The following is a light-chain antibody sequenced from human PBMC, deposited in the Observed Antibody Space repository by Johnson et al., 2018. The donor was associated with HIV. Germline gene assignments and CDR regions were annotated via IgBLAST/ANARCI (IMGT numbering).Light chain of an antibody. CDR3: GTWDSSLILYV. CDR2: DNN. Sequence: QSVLTQPPSVSAAPGQKVTISCSGSSSNIGNNYVSWYQQLPRTAPKLLIYDNNKRPSGIPDRFSGSKSGTSATLGITGLQTGDEADYYCGTWDSSLILYVFGTGTKVTVL. V-gene: IGLV1-51*01. CDR1: SSNIGNNY. J-gene: IGLJ1*01.